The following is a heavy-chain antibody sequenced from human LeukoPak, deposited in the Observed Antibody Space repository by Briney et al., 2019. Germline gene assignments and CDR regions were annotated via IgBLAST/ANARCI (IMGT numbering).Heavy chain of an antibody. CDR2: ISASGGST. CDR3: ARDNRGGVVVTAAGP. Sequence: GGSLRLSCAASGFTFSSSAMSWVRQVPGKGLEWVSGISASGGSTSYADSVKGRFTISRDNSKNTLYLQMNSLRAEDTAVYYCARDNRGGVVVTAAGPWGQGTLVTVSS. V-gene: IGHV3-23*01. D-gene: IGHD2-21*02. J-gene: IGHJ5*02. CDR1: GFTFSSSA.